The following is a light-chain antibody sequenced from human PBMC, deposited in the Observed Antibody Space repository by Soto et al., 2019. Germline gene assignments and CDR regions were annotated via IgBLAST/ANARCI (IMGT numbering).Light chain of an antibody. CDR3: QQRSNWPPTWT. V-gene: IGKV3-11*01. Sequence: EIVLTQSPATLSLSPGERATLSCRASQSVSTYLAWYQQKPGQAPRLLIYDASKRATGIPVRFSGSGSGTDFTLTITSLEPEDVGDYYCQQRSNWPPTWTFGQWTKVDIK. CDR2: DAS. CDR1: QSVSTY. J-gene: IGKJ1*01.